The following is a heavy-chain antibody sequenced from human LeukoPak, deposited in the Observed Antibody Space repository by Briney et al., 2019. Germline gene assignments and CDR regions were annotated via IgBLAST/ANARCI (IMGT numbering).Heavy chain of an antibody. CDR1: GYTFTDYY. J-gene: IGHJ4*02. CDR3: ARVSIPSSGLGFDY. D-gene: IGHD6-13*01. Sequence: GASVKASCKASGYTFTDYYMNWVRQAPGQGLEWMGGMNPNSGGTTYAQKFQGRVIMTRDTSISTAYLEVSRLTSDDTAVYYCARVSIPSSGLGFDYWGQGALVTVSS. CDR2: MNPNSGGT. V-gene: IGHV1-2*02.